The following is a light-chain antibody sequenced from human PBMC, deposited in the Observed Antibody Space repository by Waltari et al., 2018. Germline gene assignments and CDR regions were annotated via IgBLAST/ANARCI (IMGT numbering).Light chain of an antibody. V-gene: IGKV3-20*01. J-gene: IGKJ1*01. CDR2: GAS. CDR1: QSVGTF. CDR3: QHYVRLPVT. Sequence: IVLTQSPGTLSLSPGERATLSCRASQSVGTFLVWYQQKPGQAPRLLIQGASTRATGTPDRFRGSGSGTDFSLTISRLEPEDFAMYYCQHYVRLPVTFGQGTKVEI.